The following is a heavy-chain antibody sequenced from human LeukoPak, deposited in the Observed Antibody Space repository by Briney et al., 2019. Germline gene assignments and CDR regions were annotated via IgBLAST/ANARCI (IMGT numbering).Heavy chain of an antibody. J-gene: IGHJ4*02. CDR1: GFTVSKTY. D-gene: IGHD2-21*01. Sequence: GGSLRLSCAASGFTVSKTYMSWVRQAPGKGLEWVSVIYSGGSIYYAESVKGRFTISRDNSKNTLYLQMNSLRAEDAAVYYCAREGDSYFHRAGYFDYWGQGTLVTVSS. CDR3: AREGDSYFHRAGYFDY. CDR2: IYSGGSI. V-gene: IGHV3-53*01.